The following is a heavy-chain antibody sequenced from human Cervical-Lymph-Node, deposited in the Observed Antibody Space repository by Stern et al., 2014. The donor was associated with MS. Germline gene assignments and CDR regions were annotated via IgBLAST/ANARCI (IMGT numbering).Heavy chain of an antibody. V-gene: IGHV4-31*03. Sequence: QVQLQQSGPGLVKPSQTLSLTCNVSGGSITSGGYYWTWIRQHPGKGLEWLGYIYWSGTTYYNPSLKSRLTMSVDTSKNQFSLKLRSVTAADTAIYYCARVVAALLYFDHWGQGALVTVSS. D-gene: IGHD3-10*01. CDR2: IYWSGTT. CDR1: GGSITSGGYY. J-gene: IGHJ4*02. CDR3: ARVVAALLYFDH.